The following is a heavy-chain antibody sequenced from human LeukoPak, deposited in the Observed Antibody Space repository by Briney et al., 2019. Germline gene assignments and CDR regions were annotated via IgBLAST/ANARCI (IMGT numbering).Heavy chain of an antibody. CDR2: MNPNSGNT. D-gene: IGHD6-19*01. Sequence: ASVKVSCKASGYTFTSHDINWVRQATGQGLEWMGWMNPNSGNTGYAQKFQGRVTMTRNTSISTAYMELSSLRSEDTAVYYCARGDSSGWYVWFDPWGQGTLVTVSS. J-gene: IGHJ5*02. V-gene: IGHV1-8*01. CDR1: GYTFTSHD. CDR3: ARGDSSGWYVWFDP.